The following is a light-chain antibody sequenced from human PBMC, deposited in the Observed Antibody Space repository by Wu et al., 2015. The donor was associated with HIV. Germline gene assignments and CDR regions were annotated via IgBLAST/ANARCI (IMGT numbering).Light chain of an antibody. V-gene: IGKV3-15*01. CDR3: QQYGSSSIT. CDR2: GAS. Sequence: EIVMTQSPATLSESPGERVALSCRASQSVGGNLAWYQQKRGQAPRLLIYGASTRATGVPDRFSGSGSGTEFTLTISRLEPEDFAVYYCQQYGSSSITFGQGTRLEIK. J-gene: IGKJ5*01. CDR1: QSVGGN.